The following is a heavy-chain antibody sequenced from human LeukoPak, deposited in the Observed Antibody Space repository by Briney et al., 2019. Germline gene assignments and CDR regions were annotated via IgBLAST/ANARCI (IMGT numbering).Heavy chain of an antibody. Sequence: SETLSLTCAVSGGSITSSNWWSWVSQPPGKGLEWIGEVYHSGSTNYNPSLESRVTISVDKSRNQFSLRLTSVTAADTAVYYCARDPSVPDTYYFDYWGQGTLVTVSS. CDR2: VYHSGST. V-gene: IGHV4-4*02. J-gene: IGHJ4*02. CDR1: GGSITSSNW. CDR3: ARDPSVPDTYYFDY. D-gene: IGHD2-2*02.